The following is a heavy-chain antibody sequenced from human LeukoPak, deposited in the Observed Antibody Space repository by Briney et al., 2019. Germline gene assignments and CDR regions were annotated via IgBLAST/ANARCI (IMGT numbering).Heavy chain of an antibody. CDR1: GFTFSSYE. J-gene: IGHJ5*02. CDR3: AREGGSKNWFDP. Sequence: PGGSLRLSCAASGFTFSSYEMIWVRQAPGKGLEWISYVTSSGGTTYYADSVKGRFTISRDNAKNSLYLQMNSLRAEDTAVYYCAREGGSKNWFDPWGQGTLVTVSS. CDR2: VTSSGGTT. V-gene: IGHV3-48*03. D-gene: IGHD1-26*01.